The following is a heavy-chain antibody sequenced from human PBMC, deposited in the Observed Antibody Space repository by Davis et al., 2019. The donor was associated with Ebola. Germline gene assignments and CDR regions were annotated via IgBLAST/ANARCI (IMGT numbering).Heavy chain of an antibody. CDR3: AGTYGGYVGY. Sequence: MPGGSLRLSCAVSGGSISSGGYSWSWIRQPPGKGLEWIGYIYYSGSTNYNPSLKSRVTISVDTSKNQFSLKLSSVTAADTAVYYCAGTYGGYVGYWGQGTLVTVSS. CDR2: IYYSGST. CDR1: GGSISSGGYS. V-gene: IGHV4-61*08. J-gene: IGHJ4*02. D-gene: IGHD4/OR15-4a*01.